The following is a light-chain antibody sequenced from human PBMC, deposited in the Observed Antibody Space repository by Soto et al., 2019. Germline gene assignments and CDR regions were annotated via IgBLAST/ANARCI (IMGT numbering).Light chain of an antibody. J-gene: IGLJ2*01. CDR2: EVS. V-gene: IGLV2-8*01. Sequence: QSVLTQPPSASGSPGQSVTISCTGTSSDFGGYNYVSWYQQHPGKAPKLMIYEVSKRPSGVPDRFSGSKSGNTASLTVSGLQAEDEADYYCSSYAGSNIPVVFGGGTKVTVL. CDR1: SSDFGGYNY. CDR3: SSYAGSNIPVV.